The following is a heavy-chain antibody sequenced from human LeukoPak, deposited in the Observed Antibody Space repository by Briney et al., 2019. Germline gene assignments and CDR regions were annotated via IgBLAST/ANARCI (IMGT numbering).Heavy chain of an antibody. CDR3: ARDLKGWAAAGYTGRAFDI. CDR2: IKHSGST. D-gene: IGHD6-13*01. Sequence: SETLSLTCTVSGGSISSYYWSWIRQAPGKGLEWIREIKHSGSTNYNPSLKSRVTISVDTSKNQFSLKLSSVTAADTAVYYCARDLKGWAAAGYTGRAFDIWGQGTMVTVSS. V-gene: IGHV4-34*01. J-gene: IGHJ3*02. CDR1: GGSISSYY.